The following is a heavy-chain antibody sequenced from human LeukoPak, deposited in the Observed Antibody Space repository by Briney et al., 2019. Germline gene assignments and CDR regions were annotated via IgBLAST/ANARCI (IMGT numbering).Heavy chain of an antibody. CDR2: ISSSGSTI. CDR1: GFTFSDYY. D-gene: IGHD3-22*01. CDR3: ARGDSSFYYDSSGQHYYYGMDV. Sequence: AGGSLRLSCAASGFTFSDYYMSWIRQAPGKGLEWVSYISSSGSTIYYADSVKGRFTISRDNAKNSLYLQMNSLRAEDTAVYYCARGDSSFYYDSSGQHYYYGMDVWGQGTTVTVSS. V-gene: IGHV3-11*01. J-gene: IGHJ6*02.